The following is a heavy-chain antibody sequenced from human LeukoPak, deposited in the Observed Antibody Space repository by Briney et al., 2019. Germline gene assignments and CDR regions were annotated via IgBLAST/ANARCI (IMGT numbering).Heavy chain of an antibody. CDR1: GFTFSSYW. Sequence: GGSLRLSCAASGFTFSSYWMSWVRQAPGKGLEWVANIKQDGSEKYYVDSVKGRFTISRDNAKNSLYLQMNSLRAEDTAVYYCARAVARTFYYYYYMDVWGKGTTVTVSS. CDR2: IKQDGSEK. D-gene: IGHD6-19*01. J-gene: IGHJ6*03. V-gene: IGHV3-7*01. CDR3: ARAVARTFYYYYYMDV.